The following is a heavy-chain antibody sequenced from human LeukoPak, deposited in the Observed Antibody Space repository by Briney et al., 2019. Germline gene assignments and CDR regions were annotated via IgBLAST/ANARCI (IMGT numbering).Heavy chain of an antibody. CDR1: GGSISSYY. CDR3: ARRGGHGGSFDY. V-gene: IGHV4-59*08. J-gene: IGHJ4*02. CDR2: IYCIGST. D-gene: IGHD4-23*01. Sequence: SETLSLTCTVSGGSISSYYWSWIRQPPGKGLEWIGYIYCIGSTNYKPSLKSRVSISVDTSKNHFSLKLSSVTAADTAVYYCARRGGHGGSFDYWGQGTLVTVSS.